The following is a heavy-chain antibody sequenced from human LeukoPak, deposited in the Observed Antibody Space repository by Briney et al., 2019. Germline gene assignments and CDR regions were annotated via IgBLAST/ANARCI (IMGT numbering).Heavy chain of an antibody. CDR2: INPNSGGT. D-gene: IGHD3-16*01. V-gene: IGHV1-2*02. Sequence: GASVKVSCKASGYTFTGYYMHWVRQAPGQGLEWMGWINPNSGGTNYAQKFQGRVTMTRDMSTSTVYMELSSLRSEDTAVYYCARDLREYDYDAFDIWGQGTMVTVSS. CDR3: ARDLREYDYDAFDI. CDR1: GYTFTGYY. J-gene: IGHJ3*02.